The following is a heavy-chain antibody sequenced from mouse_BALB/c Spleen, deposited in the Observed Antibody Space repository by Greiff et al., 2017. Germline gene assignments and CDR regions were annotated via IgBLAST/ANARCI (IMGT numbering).Heavy chain of an antibody. Sequence: VQLQQPGAELVKPGASVKLSCKASGYTFTSYWMHWVKQRPGQGLEWIGYINPSSGYTNYNQKFKDKATLTADKSSSTAYMQLSSLTSEDSAVYYCARSRVADYWGQGTTLTVSS. V-gene: IGHV1S26*01. D-gene: IGHD1-1*01. J-gene: IGHJ2*01. CDR2: INPSSGYT. CDR1: GYTFTSYW. CDR3: ARSRVADY.